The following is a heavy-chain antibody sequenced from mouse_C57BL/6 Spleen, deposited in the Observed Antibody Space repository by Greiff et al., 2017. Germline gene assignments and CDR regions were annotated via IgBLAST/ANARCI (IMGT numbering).Heavy chain of an antibody. J-gene: IGHJ4*01. V-gene: IGHV1-55*01. CDR3: ERDTTVVAHYYAMDY. Sequence: VQLQQPGAELVKPGASVKMSCKASGYTFTSYWITWVQQRPGQGLAWIGDIYPGRGSTNYNEKFKSKATLTVDTSSSTAYMQLSSLTSEDSAVYYGERDTTVVAHYYAMDYWGQGTSVTVSS. CDR1: GYTFTSYW. CDR2: IYPGRGST. D-gene: IGHD1-1*01.